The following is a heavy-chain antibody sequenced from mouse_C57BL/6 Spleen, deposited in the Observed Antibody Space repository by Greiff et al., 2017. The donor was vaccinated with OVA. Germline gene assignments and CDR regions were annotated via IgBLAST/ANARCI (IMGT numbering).Heavy chain of an antibody. V-gene: IGHV1-20*01. CDR3: AIYYGYDEGFAY. CDR1: GYSFTGYF. D-gene: IGHD2-2*01. J-gene: IGHJ3*01. Sequence: QLQQSGPELVKPGDSVKISCKASGYSFTGYFMNWVMQSHGKSLEWIGRINPYNGDTFYNQKFKGKATLTVDKSSSTAHMELRSLTSEDSAVYYCAIYYGYDEGFAYWGQGTLVTVSA. CDR2: INPYNGDT.